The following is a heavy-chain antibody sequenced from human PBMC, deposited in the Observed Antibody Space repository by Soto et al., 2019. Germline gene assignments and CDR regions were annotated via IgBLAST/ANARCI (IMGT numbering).Heavy chain of an antibody. CDR2: ISSTAGRTS. V-gene: IGHV3-23*01. D-gene: IGHD3-10*01. Sequence: GGALRLSCATSGFTFNTYPMTWVCQSPGKGLEWVSSISSTAGRTSSYADSVKGRFAISRDFSDNTVYLQMNNLRVDDTAVYFCAKGVLSFHYRMEVWGQGTTVTVSS. J-gene: IGHJ6*02. CDR3: AKGVLSFHYRMEV. CDR1: GFTFNTYP.